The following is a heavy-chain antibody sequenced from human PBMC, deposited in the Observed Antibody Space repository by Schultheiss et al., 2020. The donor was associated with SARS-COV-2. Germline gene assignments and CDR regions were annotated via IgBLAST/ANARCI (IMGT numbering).Heavy chain of an antibody. J-gene: IGHJ6*03. CDR1: GGSISSYY. Sequence: SETLSLTCTVSGGSISSYYWSWIRQPAGKGLEWIGRIYTSGSTNYNPSLKSRVTMSVDTSKNQFSLKLSSVTAADTAVYYCAREPNKGVTIFGVVTPYYYYYYYMDVWGKGTTVTVSS. V-gene: IGHV4-4*07. D-gene: IGHD3-3*01. CDR3: AREPNKGVTIFGVVTPYYYYYYYMDV. CDR2: IYTSGST.